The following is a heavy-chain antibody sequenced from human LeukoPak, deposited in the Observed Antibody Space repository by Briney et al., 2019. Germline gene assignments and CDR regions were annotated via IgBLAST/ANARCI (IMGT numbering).Heavy chain of an antibody. D-gene: IGHD6-19*01. CDR3: ARGPAVAATRGAFDI. Sequence: SETLSLTCAVYGESFSNYYWSWIRQPPGKGLEWIGEINHSGGTNYNPSLKSRVTISVDTSKNQFSLKLSSVTAADTAVYYCARGPAVAATRGAFDIWGQGTMVTVSS. J-gene: IGHJ3*02. V-gene: IGHV4-34*01. CDR1: GESFSNYY. CDR2: INHSGGT.